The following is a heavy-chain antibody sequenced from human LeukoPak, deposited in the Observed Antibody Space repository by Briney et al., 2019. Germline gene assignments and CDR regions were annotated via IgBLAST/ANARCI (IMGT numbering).Heavy chain of an antibody. V-gene: IGHV1-69*04. D-gene: IGHD4-17*01. CDR3: ARDRAPDDYGDYIFLH. Sequence: SVKVSCKASGGTFSSYAISWVRQAPGQGLEWMGRIIPILGIANYAQKFQGRVTITADKSTSTAYMELSSLRSEDTAVYYCARDRAPDDYGDYIFLHWGQGTLVTVSS. J-gene: IGHJ4*02. CDR2: IIPILGIA. CDR1: GGTFSSYA.